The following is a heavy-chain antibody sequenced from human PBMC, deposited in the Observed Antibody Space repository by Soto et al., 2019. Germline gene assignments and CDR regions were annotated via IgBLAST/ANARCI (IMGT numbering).Heavy chain of an antibody. CDR3: TTGTQNFDY. Sequence: EVQLLESGGGSVQPGGSLRLSCAASGFTFTTRAMSWVRQAPGKGLQWVSGISASGGTTYYADSVKGRLTISRDNSKNMLYLLMTSLRDDDTAVYYCTTGTQNFDYWGRGTRVTVSS. J-gene: IGHJ4*02. CDR2: ISASGGTT. D-gene: IGHD3-10*01. CDR1: GFTFTTRA. V-gene: IGHV3-23*01.